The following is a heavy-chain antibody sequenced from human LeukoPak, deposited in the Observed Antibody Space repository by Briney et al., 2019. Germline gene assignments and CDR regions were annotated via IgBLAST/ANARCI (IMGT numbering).Heavy chain of an antibody. D-gene: IGHD3-22*01. J-gene: IGHJ4*02. CDR3: AAMYYYDSSGYSYYFDY. Sequence: PSQTLSLTCTVSGGSISSGGYYWSWIRQHPGKGLEWIGYIYYSGSTYYNPSLKSRVTISVDTSKNQFSLKLSSVTAADTAVYYCAAMYYYDSSGYSYYFDYWGQGTLVTVSS. V-gene: IGHV4-31*03. CDR1: GGSISSGGYY. CDR2: IYYSGST.